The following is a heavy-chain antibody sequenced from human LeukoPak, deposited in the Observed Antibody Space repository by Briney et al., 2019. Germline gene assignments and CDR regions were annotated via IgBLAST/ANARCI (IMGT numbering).Heavy chain of an antibody. J-gene: IGHJ6*02. CDR1: GGSISSNGYL. D-gene: IGHD1-1*01. Sequence: SETLSLTCTISGGSISSNGYLWDWIRQPPGKGLEWIGYIYYTGSTNYNPSLKSRVTISVDTSKNQFSLKLSSVTAADTAVYYCARQDWNDRYYYYGLDVWGQGTTVTVSS. CDR3: ARQDWNDRYYYYGLDV. CDR2: IYYTGST. V-gene: IGHV4-61*05.